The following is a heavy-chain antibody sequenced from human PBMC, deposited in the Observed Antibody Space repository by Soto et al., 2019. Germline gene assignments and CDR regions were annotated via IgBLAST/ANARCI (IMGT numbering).Heavy chain of an antibody. CDR1: VGSFSGYY. Sequence: SETLSLTCDVYVGSFSGYYWSWIRQPPGTGLAWIGEINHSGSTNYNPSLKSRVTISVDKSKNQFSLKLSSVTAADTAVYYCARDIKAYYDSSGYYGVGAMDVWGQGTTPTVSS. D-gene: IGHD3-22*01. V-gene: IGHV4-34*01. J-gene: IGHJ6*02. CDR3: ARDIKAYYDSSGYYGVGAMDV. CDR2: INHSGST.